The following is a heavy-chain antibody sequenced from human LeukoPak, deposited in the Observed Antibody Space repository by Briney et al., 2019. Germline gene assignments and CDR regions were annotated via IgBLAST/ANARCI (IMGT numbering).Heavy chain of an antibody. CDR3: ARGSLNDLRWLQTRGAFDI. V-gene: IGHV4-34*01. J-gene: IGHJ3*02. CDR1: GFTFSSYW. Sequence: PGGSLRLSCVASGFTFSSYWVTWVRQAPGKGLEWIGEINHSGSTNYNPSLKSRVTISVDTSKNQFSLKLSSVTAADTAVYYCARGSLNDLRWLQTRGAFDIWGQGTMVTVSS. CDR2: INHSGST. D-gene: IGHD5-24*01.